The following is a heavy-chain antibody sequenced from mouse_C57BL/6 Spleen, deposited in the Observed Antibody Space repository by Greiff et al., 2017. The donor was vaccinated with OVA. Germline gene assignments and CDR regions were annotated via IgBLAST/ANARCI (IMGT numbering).Heavy chain of an antibody. D-gene: IGHD2-3*01. CDR1: GYAFSSYW. V-gene: IGHV1-80*01. CDR2: IYPGDGDT. CDR3: ARSGADGYVFDY. Sequence: VQLQQSGAELVKPGASVKISCKASGYAFSSYWMNWVKQRPGKGLEWIGQIYPGDGDTNYNGKFKGKATLTADKSSSTAYMQLSSLTSEDSAVYFCARSGADGYVFDYWGKGTTLTVSS. J-gene: IGHJ2*01.